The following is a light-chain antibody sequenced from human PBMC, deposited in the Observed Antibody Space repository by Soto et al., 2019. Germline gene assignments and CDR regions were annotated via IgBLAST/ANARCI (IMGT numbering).Light chain of an antibody. Sequence: QTVVTQEPSFSVSPGGTVTLTCGLSSGSVSTSYYPSWYQQTPGQAPRTLIYSTNTRSSGVPDRFSGSILGNKAALTITGAQADDESDYYCVLYMGSGFEDVVFGGGTKVTVL. CDR2: STN. CDR1: SGSVSTSYY. CDR3: VLYMGSGFEDVV. J-gene: IGLJ2*01. V-gene: IGLV8-61*01.